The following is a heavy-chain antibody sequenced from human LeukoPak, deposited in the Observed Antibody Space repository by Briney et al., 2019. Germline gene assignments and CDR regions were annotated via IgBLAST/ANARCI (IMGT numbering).Heavy chain of an antibody. D-gene: IGHD5-12*01. J-gene: IGHJ4*02. CDR3: ARHRGDDGYGILGFDY. Sequence: SETLSLTCTVSGYSISSGYYWGWTRQPPGKGLEWIGSIYHSGSTYYNPSLKSRVTISVDTSKNQFSLKLSSVTAADTAVYYCARHRGDDGYGILGFDYWGQGTLVTVSS. CDR2: IYHSGST. CDR1: GYSISSGYY. V-gene: IGHV4-38-2*02.